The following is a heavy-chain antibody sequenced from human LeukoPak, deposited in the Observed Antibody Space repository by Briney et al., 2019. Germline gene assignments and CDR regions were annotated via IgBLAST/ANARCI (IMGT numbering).Heavy chain of an antibody. Sequence: PSETLSLTCTVSGGSISSYYWSWIRQPPGMRLEWIGYIYHSGSTNYNPSLKSRVTMSVDTSKNQFSLKLSSVTAADTAVYYCATQTAVAGLLVDYWGQGTLVTVSS. CDR1: GGSISSYY. J-gene: IGHJ4*02. D-gene: IGHD6-19*01. V-gene: IGHV4-59*01. CDR2: IYHSGST. CDR3: ATQTAVAGLLVDY.